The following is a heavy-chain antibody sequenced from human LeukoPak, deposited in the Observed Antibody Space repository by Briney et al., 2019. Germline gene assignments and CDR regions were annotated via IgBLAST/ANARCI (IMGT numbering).Heavy chain of an antibody. CDR3: AKDTRITMVRGVIYFQH. V-gene: IGHV3-23*01. J-gene: IGHJ1*01. D-gene: IGHD3-10*01. CDR2: ISGSGGST. CDR1: GFTFSSYA. Sequence: GGSLRLSCAASGFTFSSYAMSWVRQAPGKGLEWVSAISGSGGSTYYADSVKGRFTISRDNSKNTLYLQMNSLRAEDTAVYYCAKDTRITMVRGVIYFQHWGQGTLVTVSS.